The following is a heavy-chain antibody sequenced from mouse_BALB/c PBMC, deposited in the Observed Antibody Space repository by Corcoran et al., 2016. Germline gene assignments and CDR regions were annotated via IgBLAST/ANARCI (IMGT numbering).Heavy chain of an antibody. J-gene: IGHJ1*01. V-gene: IGHV9-3-1*01. Sequence: QIQLVQSGPELKKPGETVKISCKASGYTFTNYGMNWVKQAPGKGLKWMGWINTYTGEPTYADDFKGRFAFSLETSASTAYLQINNLKNEDTATYFCGRLDYYYGSSYWYFDGWGAGTTVTVSS. D-gene: IGHD1-1*01. CDR2: INTYTGEP. CDR1: GYTFTNYG. CDR3: GRLDYYYGSSYWYFDG.